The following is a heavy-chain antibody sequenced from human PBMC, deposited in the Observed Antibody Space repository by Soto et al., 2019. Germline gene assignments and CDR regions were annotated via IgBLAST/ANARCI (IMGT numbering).Heavy chain of an antibody. CDR2: IWYDGTNE. J-gene: IGHJ3*02. CDR3: ARETNGGSFDI. D-gene: IGHD2-8*01. V-gene: IGHV3-33*01. Sequence: PGGSLRLSYEASGFTFSTYGMHWVRQAPGKGLEWVALIWYDGTNEHYADSVKGRFTISKDNSKNTLYLEMSGLRVEDTAVYYCARETNGGSFDIWGQGTMVTVSS. CDR1: GFTFSTYG.